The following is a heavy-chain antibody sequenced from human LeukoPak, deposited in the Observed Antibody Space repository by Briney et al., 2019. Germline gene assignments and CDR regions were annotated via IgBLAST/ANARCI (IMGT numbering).Heavy chain of an antibody. CDR2: ISPDGRNI. D-gene: IGHD1-7*01. V-gene: IGHV3-74*01. CDR3: VTDGGGTTPYDC. J-gene: IGHJ4*02. Sequence: GSLRLSCASSGFTLSDYWRNWVRQAPGKGPVWVSHISPDGRNIAYADSVKGRFTISRESAKNTLYLQMNILRVGDTLVYYCVTDGGGTTPYDCWGQGTLVTVSS. CDR1: GFTLSDYW.